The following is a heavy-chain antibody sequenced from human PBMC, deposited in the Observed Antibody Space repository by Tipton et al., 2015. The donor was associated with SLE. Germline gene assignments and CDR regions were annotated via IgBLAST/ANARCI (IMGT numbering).Heavy chain of an antibody. D-gene: IGHD3-10*01. CDR2: IWYDGSNK. V-gene: IGHV3-33*08. CDR1: GFTFSSYG. CDR3: AGSLLDYYGMDV. Sequence: SLRLSCAASGFTFSSYGMHWVRQAPGKGLEWVAVIWYDGSNKYYADSVKGRFTISRDNSKNTLYLQMNSLRAEDTAVYYCAGSLLDYYGMDVWGQGTTVTVSS. J-gene: IGHJ6*02.